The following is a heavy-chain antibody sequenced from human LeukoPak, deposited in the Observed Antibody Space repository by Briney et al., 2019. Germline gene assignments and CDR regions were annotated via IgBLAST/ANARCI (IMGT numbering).Heavy chain of an antibody. CDR3: ARDKSGILPYYYGMDV. D-gene: IGHD3-9*01. CDR2: IIPIFGTA. V-gene: IGHV1-69*13. J-gene: IGHJ6*02. Sequence: SVKVSCKASGGTFSSYAISWVRQAPGQGLEWMGGIIPIFGTANYAQKFQGRVTITADESTSTAYMELSSLRSEDTAVYYCARDKSGILPYYYGMDVWGQGTTVTVSS. CDR1: GGTFSSYA.